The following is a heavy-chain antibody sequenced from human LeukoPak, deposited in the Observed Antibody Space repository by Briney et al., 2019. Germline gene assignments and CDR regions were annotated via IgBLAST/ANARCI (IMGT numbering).Heavy chain of an antibody. Sequence: PGGSLRLSCAASGFSFDDYDIHWVRQAPGKGLEWVSAISGSGGSTYYADSVKGRFTISRDNSKNTLYLQMNSLRAEDTAVYYCAKDLEGYSGYDVDYWGQGTLVTVSS. D-gene: IGHD5-12*01. CDR3: AKDLEGYSGYDVDY. CDR1: GFSFDDYD. J-gene: IGHJ4*02. V-gene: IGHV3-23*01. CDR2: ISGSGGST.